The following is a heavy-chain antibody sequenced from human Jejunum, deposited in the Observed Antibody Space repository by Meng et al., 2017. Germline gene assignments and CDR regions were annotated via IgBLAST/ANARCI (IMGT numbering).Heavy chain of an antibody. CDR3: ASSLSMGPYFVED. V-gene: IGHV3-21*06. Sequence: GESLKISCAASGFTFSRYSMNWVRRAPGKRLEWISFINSNSNYIYYADSVKGRFTISRDNAKNLLYLQMNSLRAEDTAVYYCASSLSMGPYFVEDWGQGTLVTVSS. D-gene: IGHD2/OR15-2a*01. CDR1: GFTFSRYS. J-gene: IGHJ4*02. CDR2: INSNSNYI.